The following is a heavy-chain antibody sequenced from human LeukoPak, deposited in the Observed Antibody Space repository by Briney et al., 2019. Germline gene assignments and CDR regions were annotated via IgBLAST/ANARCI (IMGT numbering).Heavy chain of an antibody. Sequence: GGSLRLSCAASGFTFDDYGMSWVRQAPGKGLEWVSGINWNGGSTGYADSVKGRFTISRDNAKNSLYLQMNSLRAEDTAVYYCARVSGYSGYDLGPYYFDYWGQGTLVTVSS. D-gene: IGHD5-12*01. J-gene: IGHJ4*02. CDR2: INWNGGST. V-gene: IGHV3-20*04. CDR3: ARVSGYSGYDLGPYYFDY. CDR1: GFTFDDYG.